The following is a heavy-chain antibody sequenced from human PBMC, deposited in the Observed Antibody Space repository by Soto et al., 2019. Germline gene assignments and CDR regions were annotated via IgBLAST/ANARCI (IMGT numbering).Heavy chain of an antibody. Sequence: QVQLVQSGAEVKKPGASVKVSCKASGYTFSTYGITWVRQAPGQGLEWMGWINVYNGNANYAQNFQGRVIMTTDTSTSTAYMELRSLRFDDTAIYYCARPGYRSTCYVFDPWGQGTLVTVSS. V-gene: IGHV1-18*01. J-gene: IGHJ5*02. CDR3: ARPGYRSTCYVFDP. D-gene: IGHD6-13*01. CDR1: GYTFSTYG. CDR2: INVYNGNA.